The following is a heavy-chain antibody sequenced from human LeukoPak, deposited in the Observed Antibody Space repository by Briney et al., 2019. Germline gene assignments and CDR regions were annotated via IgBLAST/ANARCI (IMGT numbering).Heavy chain of an antibody. CDR2: INHSGST. CDR3: ARAYSPRVTCSGGSCYVWFDP. J-gene: IGHJ5*02. D-gene: IGHD2-15*01. Sequence: PSETLSLTCAVYGGSFSGYYWSWIRQPPGKGLEWIGEINHSGSTNYNPSLKSRVTISVDTSKNQFSLKPSSVTAADTAVYYCARAYSPRVTCSGGSCYVWFDPWGQGTLVTVSS. V-gene: IGHV4-34*01. CDR1: GGSFSGYY.